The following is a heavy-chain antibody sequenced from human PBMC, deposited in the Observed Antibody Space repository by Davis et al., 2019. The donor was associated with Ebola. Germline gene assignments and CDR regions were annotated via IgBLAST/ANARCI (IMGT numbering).Heavy chain of an antibody. CDR1: GGSISSYY. CDR3: ARVAYCGGDCYSGGFDY. CDR2: IYYSGST. D-gene: IGHD2-21*02. Sequence: MPSETLSLTCTVSGGSISSYYWSWIRQPPGKGLEWIGYIYYSGSTNYNPSLKSRVTISVDTSKNQFSLKLSSVTAAATAVYYCARVAYCGGDCYSGGFDYWGQGTLVTVSS. V-gene: IGHV4-59*08. J-gene: IGHJ4*02.